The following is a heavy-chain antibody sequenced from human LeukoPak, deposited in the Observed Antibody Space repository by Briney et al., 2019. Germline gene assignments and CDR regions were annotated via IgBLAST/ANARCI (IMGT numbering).Heavy chain of an antibody. V-gene: IGHV1-2*02. J-gene: IGHJ6*03. CDR3: ARTKTPGDCSSTSCYEPYYYYYMDV. D-gene: IGHD2-2*01. CDR1: GYTFTGYY. CDR2: INPNSGGT. Sequence: ASVKVSCKASGYTFTGYYMHWVRQAPGQGLEWMGWINPNSGGTNYAQKFQGRVTMTRDTSISTAYMELSRLRSDDTAVYYCARTKTPGDCSSTSCYEPYYYYYMDVWGKGTTVTVSS.